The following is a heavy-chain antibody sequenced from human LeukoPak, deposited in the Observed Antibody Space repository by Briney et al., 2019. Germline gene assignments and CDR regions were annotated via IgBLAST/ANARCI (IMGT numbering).Heavy chain of an antibody. CDR1: GGSISSHY. Sequence: SETLSLTCTVSGGSISSHYWSWIRQPPGKGLEWIGYIYYSGSTNYNPSLKSRVTISVDTSKNQFSLKLSSVTAADTAVYYCARDYYDSRGEAFDIWGQGTMVTVSS. CDR2: IYYSGST. J-gene: IGHJ3*02. D-gene: IGHD3-22*01. V-gene: IGHV4-59*11. CDR3: ARDYYDSRGEAFDI.